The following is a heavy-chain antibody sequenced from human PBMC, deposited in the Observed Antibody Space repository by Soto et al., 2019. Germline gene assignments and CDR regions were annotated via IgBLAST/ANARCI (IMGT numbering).Heavy chain of an antibody. D-gene: IGHD1-26*01. Sequence: GGSLRLSCGASGFIFSKYSMNWVRQAPGKGLEWLSYISSNSVTIYYADSVRGRFTIFRDNAKNSLYLQMNSLRDEDTAVYYCAREDILGARSFDYWGQGALVTVSS. CDR2: ISSNSVTI. CDR1: GFIFSKYS. CDR3: AREDILGARSFDY. J-gene: IGHJ4*02. V-gene: IGHV3-48*02.